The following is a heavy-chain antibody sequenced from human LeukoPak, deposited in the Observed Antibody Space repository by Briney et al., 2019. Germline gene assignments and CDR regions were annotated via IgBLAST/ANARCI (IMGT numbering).Heavy chain of an antibody. CDR3: ARRFHGSSWYRDY. D-gene: IGHD6-13*01. Sequence: SETLSLTCAVYGGSFSGYYWSWIRQPPGKGLEWIGEINHSGSTNYNPSLKSRVTISVDTSKNQFSLKLSSVTAADTAVYYCARRFHGSSWYRDYWGQGTLVTVSS. J-gene: IGHJ4*02. V-gene: IGHV4-34*01. CDR1: GGSFSGYY. CDR2: INHSGST.